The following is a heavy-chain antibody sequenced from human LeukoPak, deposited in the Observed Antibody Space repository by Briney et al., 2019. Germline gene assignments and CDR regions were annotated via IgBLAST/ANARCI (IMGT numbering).Heavy chain of an antibody. CDR2: IYPRDSDT. V-gene: IGHV5-51*01. CDR3: ARGERAMATRKAGFDS. J-gene: IGHJ4*02. CDR1: GYAFANSW. Sequence: GESLKISCTASGYAFANSWIGWVRQMPGKGLEWMGIIYPRDSDTIYSPSFQGQVTISADKSIRTAYLQWSSLTASDTAMYYCARGERAMATRKAGFDSWGPGTLVTVSS. D-gene: IGHD5-24*01.